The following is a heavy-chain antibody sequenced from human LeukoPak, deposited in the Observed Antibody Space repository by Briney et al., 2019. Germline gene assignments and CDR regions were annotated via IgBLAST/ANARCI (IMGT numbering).Heavy chain of an antibody. CDR1: GGSFSGYY. V-gene: IGHV4-34*01. D-gene: IGHD4-4*01. CDR3: ARADYSNYYYYYGMDA. J-gene: IGHJ6*02. CDR2: INHSGST. Sequence: SETLSLTCAVYGGSFSGYYWSWIRQPPGKGLEWIGEINHSGSTNYNPSLKSRVTISVDTSKNQFSLKLSSVTAADTAVYYCARADYSNYYYYYGMDAWGQGTTVTVSS.